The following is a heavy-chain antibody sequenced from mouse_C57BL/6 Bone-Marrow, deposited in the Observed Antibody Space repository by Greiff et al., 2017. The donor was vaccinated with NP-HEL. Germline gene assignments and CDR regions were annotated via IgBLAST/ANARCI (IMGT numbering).Heavy chain of an antibody. CDR1: GFTFSDYG. J-gene: IGHJ4*01. Sequence: DVMLVESGGGLVKPGGSLTLSCAASGFTFSDYGMHWVRQAPEKGLEWVAYISSGSSTIYYADTVKGRFTISRDNAKNTLFLQMTSLRSEDTAMYYCARSYYSNFYYYAMDYWGQGTSVTVSS. V-gene: IGHV5-17*01. CDR2: ISSGSSTI. CDR3: ARSYYSNFYYYAMDY. D-gene: IGHD2-5*01.